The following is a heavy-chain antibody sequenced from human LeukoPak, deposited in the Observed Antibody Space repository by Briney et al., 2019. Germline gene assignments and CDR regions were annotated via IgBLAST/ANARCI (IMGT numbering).Heavy chain of an antibody. D-gene: IGHD4-17*01. CDR1: GYTFSGYA. CDR2: INAGNGHT. Sequence: ASVKVSCKASGYTFSGYAVQWVRQAPGQRLEWLGWINAGNGHTKYSQKFQGRVTITRDTSASTAYMGLSSLRSEDTAVYYCAKARWTATATTYYLDYWGQGTLVTVSS. J-gene: IGHJ4*02. CDR3: AKARWTATATTYYLDY. V-gene: IGHV1-3*01.